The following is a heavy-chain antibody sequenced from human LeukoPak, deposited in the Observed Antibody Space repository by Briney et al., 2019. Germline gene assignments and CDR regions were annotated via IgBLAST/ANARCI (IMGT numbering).Heavy chain of an antibody. CDR3: ARGDGDYVSFAY. J-gene: IGHJ4*02. V-gene: IGHV4-30-4*01. D-gene: IGHD4-17*01. CDR2: IYYSGST. CDR1: GGSISSGDYY. Sequence: PSQTLSLTCTVSGGSISSGDYYWSWIRQPPGKGLEWIVYIYYSGSTYYNPSLKSRVTISVDTSKNQFSLKLISVTAADTAVYYCARGDGDYVSFAYWGQGTLVTVSS.